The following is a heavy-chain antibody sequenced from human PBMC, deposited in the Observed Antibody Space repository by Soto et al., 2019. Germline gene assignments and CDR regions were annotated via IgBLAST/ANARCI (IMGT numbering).Heavy chain of an antibody. J-gene: IGHJ4*02. V-gene: IGHV1-2*02. D-gene: IGHD3-10*01. Sequence: GASVKVSCKASGYSFTNNDVSWVRQATGQGLEWMGWVDPNSGGTRDAQNFQGRVTMTRDTSTSTVYMELNWLRSDDTALYYCARDNYGPLDYWGQGTLVTVSS. CDR1: GYSFTNND. CDR2: VDPNSGGT. CDR3: ARDNYGPLDY.